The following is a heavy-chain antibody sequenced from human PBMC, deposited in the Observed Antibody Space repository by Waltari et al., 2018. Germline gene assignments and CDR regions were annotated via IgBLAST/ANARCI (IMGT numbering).Heavy chain of an antibody. D-gene: IGHD6-13*01. CDR2: ISSSSSYI. V-gene: IGHV3-21*01. J-gene: IGHJ4*02. Sequence: EVQLVESGGGLVKPGGSLSPSCAASGFTFSSYSMTWVRQAPGKGLEWVSSISSSSSYIYYADSVKGRFTISRDNAKNSLYLQMNSLRAEDTAVYYCASTIAAAGIDYWGQGTLVTVSS. CDR3: ASTIAAAGIDY. CDR1: GFTFSSYS.